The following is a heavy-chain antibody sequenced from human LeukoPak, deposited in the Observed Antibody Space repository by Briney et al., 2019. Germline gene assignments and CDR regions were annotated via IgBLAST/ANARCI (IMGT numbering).Heavy chain of an antibody. CDR1: GFTLSSYP. CDR3: AKSGVRSPSIDMFFDS. D-gene: IGHD2-8*01. J-gene: IGHJ4*02. CDR2: IWGSDDSA. Sequence: PGGSLRLSCAASGFTLSSYPMAWVRQAPGKGLEWLSSIWGSDDSAHYTDSVKGRFTISRDTSENRLYLQMNSLRAEDTAVYYCAKSGVRSPSIDMFFDSWGQGTLVTVSS. V-gene: IGHV3-23*01.